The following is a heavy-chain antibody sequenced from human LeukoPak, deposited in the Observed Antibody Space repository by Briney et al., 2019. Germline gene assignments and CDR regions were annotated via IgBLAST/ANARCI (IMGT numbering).Heavy chain of an antibody. J-gene: IGHJ5*02. Sequence: ASVKVSCKASGYTFTGYYMHWVRQAPGQGLEWMGWINPNSGGTNYAQKFQGRVTMTRDTSISTAYMELSRLRSDDTAVYYCARLLWFGALWFDPWGQGTLVTVSS. D-gene: IGHD3-10*01. CDR3: ARLLWFGALWFDP. CDR2: INPNSGGT. CDR1: GYTFTGYY. V-gene: IGHV1-2*02.